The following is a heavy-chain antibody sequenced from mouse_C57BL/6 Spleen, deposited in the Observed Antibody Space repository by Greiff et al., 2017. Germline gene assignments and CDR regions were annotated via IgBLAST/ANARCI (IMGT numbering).Heavy chain of an antibody. J-gene: IGHJ3*01. CDR3: ALYYYGSSYGFAY. CDR1: GFTFSDYY. CDR2: INYDGSST. V-gene: IGHV5-16*01. Sequence: DVQLVESEGGLVQPGSSMKLSCTASGFTFSDYYMAWVRQVPEKGLEWVANINYDGSSTYYLDSLKSRFIISRDNAKNILYLQMSSLKSEDTATYYGALYYYGSSYGFAYWGQGTLVTVSA. D-gene: IGHD1-1*01.